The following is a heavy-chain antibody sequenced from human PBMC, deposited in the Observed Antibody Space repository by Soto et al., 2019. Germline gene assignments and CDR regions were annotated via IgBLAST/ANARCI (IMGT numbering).Heavy chain of an antibody. V-gene: IGHV3-23*01. D-gene: IGHD3-10*01. Sequence: PWGSLRLSCAASGFAFISTDITLVRQAPGKGLDWVSTIDGSGGTTYYADSVKGRFTISRDNSMNTVYLQMNSLRADDTALYYCAKNSGWFNTWGQGALVTVSS. CDR1: GFAFISTD. CDR2: IDGSGGTT. J-gene: IGHJ5*02. CDR3: AKNSGWFNT.